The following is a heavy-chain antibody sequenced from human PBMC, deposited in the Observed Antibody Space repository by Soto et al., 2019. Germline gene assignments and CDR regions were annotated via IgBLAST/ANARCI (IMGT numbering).Heavy chain of an antibody. Sequence: QLQLRESGSGLVKPSQTLSLTCAVSGGSISSGGYSWSWIRQPPGKGLEWIGYIYHSGSTYYNPSLKSRVTISVDRSKNQFSLKLSSVTAADTAVYYCAREGYGYSGYFDYWGQGTLVTVSS. CDR1: GGSISSGGYS. CDR2: IYHSGST. V-gene: IGHV4-30-2*01. CDR3: AREGYGYSGYFDY. D-gene: IGHD5-18*01. J-gene: IGHJ4*02.